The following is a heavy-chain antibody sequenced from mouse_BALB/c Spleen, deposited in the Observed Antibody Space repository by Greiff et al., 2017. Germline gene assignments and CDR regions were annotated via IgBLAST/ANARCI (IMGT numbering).Heavy chain of an antibody. J-gene: IGHJ4*01. Sequence: DVQLVESGGGLVQPGGSLKLSCAASGFTFSSYGMSWVRQTPDKRLELVATINSNGGSTYYPDSVKGRFTISRDNAKNTLYLQMSSLKSEDTAMYYCAREDGNYVTAMDYWGQGTSVTVSS. CDR3: AREDGNYVTAMDY. CDR2: INSNGGST. CDR1: GFTFSSYG. V-gene: IGHV5-6-3*01. D-gene: IGHD2-1*01.